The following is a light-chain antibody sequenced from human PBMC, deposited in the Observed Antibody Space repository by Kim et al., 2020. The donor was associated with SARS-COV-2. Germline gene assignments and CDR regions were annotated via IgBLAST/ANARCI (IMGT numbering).Light chain of an antibody. Sequence: SSELTQDPAVSVALGQTVRITCQGDSLRSYYASWYQQKPGQAPVLVIYGKNNRPSGIPDRFSVSSSGNTASLTITGAQAEDEADCYGNPRDRRGNHPYVF. CDR1: SLRSYY. CDR2: GKN. V-gene: IGLV3-19*01. CDR3: NPRDRRGNHPYV. J-gene: IGLJ1*01.